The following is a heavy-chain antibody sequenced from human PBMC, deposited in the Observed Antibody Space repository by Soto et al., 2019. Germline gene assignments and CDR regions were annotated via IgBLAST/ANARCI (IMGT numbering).Heavy chain of an antibody. CDR3: ARGRGYSYGLDP. J-gene: IGHJ5*02. CDR1: GGSFSGYY. CDR2: INHSGST. D-gene: IGHD5-18*01. V-gene: IGHV4-34*01. Sequence: SETLSLTCAVYGGSFSGYYWSWIRQPPGKGLEWIGEINHSGSTNYNPSLKSRVTISVDTSKNQFSLSLSSVTAADTAVYYCARGRGYSYGLDPWGQGTLVTVSS.